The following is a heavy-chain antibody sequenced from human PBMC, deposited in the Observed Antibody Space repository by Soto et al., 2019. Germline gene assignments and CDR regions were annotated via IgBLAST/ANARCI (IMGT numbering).Heavy chain of an antibody. J-gene: IGHJ5*02. CDR1: GYTFTSYD. V-gene: IGHV1-8*01. D-gene: IGHD3-10*01. Sequence: QVQLVQSGAEVKKPGASVKVSCKASGYTFTSYDINWVRQATGQGLEWMGWMNPNSGNTGYAQKLQGRVTMTRNTSISTAYMELSSLRSEDTAVYYCARGHPGSYKDGLRSPFWFHPWGQGTLVTVSS. CDR2: MNPNSGNT. CDR3: ARGHPGSYKDGLRSPFWFHP.